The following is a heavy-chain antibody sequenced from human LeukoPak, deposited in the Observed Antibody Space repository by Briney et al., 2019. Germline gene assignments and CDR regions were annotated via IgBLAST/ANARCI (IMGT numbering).Heavy chain of an antibody. CDR3: ARDSVAVAGNPVGP. D-gene: IGHD6-13*01. J-gene: IGHJ5*02. V-gene: IGHV4-31*03. CDR2: IYNSGNT. Sequence: SETLSLTCTVSGGSISSGGYYWSWIRQHPEKGPEWIGYIYNSGNTYYNPSLKSRVTISVDTSKNQFSLKLTSVTAADTAVYYCARDSVAVAGNPVGPWGQGTLVTVSS. CDR1: GGSISSGGYY.